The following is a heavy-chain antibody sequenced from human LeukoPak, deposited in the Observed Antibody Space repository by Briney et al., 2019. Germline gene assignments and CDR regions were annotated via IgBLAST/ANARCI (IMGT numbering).Heavy chain of an antibody. CDR2: ISLTSNDI. CDR3: ARGDTSLQRNDALDI. J-gene: IGHJ3*02. Sequence: GGSLRLSCAASGFTFSNAWMSWVRQAPGKGLEWVSSISLTSNDIYYAASVRGRFIISRDNAKNLLSLQMNSLRAEDTALYYCARGDTSLQRNDALDIWGQGTMVSVSS. V-gene: IGHV3-21*01. CDR1: GFTFSNAW. D-gene: IGHD2/OR15-2a*01.